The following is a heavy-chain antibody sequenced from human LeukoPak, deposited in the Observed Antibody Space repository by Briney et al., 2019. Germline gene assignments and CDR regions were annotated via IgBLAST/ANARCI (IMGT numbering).Heavy chain of an antibody. J-gene: IGHJ4*02. CDR3: ARHGRSDSLWFGELRPPPLL. Sequence: SETLSLTCTVSSGSINSYYWSWIRQPPGKGLEWIGYIYYTGSTNYNPSLKSRVTISVDTSKSHFSLKLSSVTAADTAVYYCARHGRSDSLWFGELRPPPLLWGQGTLVTVSS. V-gene: IGHV4-59*01. D-gene: IGHD3-10*01. CDR1: SGSINSYY. CDR2: IYYTGST.